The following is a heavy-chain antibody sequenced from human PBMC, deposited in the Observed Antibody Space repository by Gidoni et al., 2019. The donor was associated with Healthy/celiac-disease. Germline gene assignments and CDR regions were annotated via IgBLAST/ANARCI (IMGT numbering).Heavy chain of an antibody. CDR2: ISSSGSTI. Sequence: EVQLVESGGGLVQPGGSLRLSCAASGFTFSSYEMNWVRPAPGKGLEWVSYISSSGSTIYYADSVKGRFTISRDNAKNSLYLQMNSLRAEDTAVYYCARDLVDPYYYYGMDVWGQGTTVTVSS. V-gene: IGHV3-48*03. CDR1: GFTFSSYE. CDR3: ARDLVDPYYYYGMDV. J-gene: IGHJ6*02. D-gene: IGHD2-8*02.